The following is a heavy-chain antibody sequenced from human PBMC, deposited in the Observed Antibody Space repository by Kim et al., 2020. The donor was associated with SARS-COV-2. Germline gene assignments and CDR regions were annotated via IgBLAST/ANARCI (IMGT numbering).Heavy chain of an antibody. CDR2: IYDSGST. CDR3: ARLGQALDL. J-gene: IGHJ3*01. Sequence: SETLSLTCSVSGASVSSGYDYWSWIRQPPGGGLEWIGYIYDSGSTSYNPSLRSRVSIAVDTSKNHFSLRLSSVTTADSAVYHCARLGQALDLWGQGTMV. V-gene: IGHV4-61*03. CDR1: GASVSSGYDY.